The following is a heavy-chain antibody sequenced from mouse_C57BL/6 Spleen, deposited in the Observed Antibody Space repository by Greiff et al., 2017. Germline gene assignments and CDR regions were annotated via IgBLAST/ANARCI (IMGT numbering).Heavy chain of an antibody. J-gene: IGHJ4*01. CDR1: GYTFTSYW. V-gene: IGHV1-50*01. CDR3: TRNGDYGRGYARDY. D-gene: IGHD2-4*01. CDR2: IDPSDSYT. Sequence: QVQLQQPGAELVKPGASVKLSCKASGYTFTSYWMQWVKQRPGQGLEWIGEIDPSDSYTNYNQKVKGKATLTVDTASSTAYMQLSSLTSEDSAVYDGTRNGDYGRGYARDYWGQGTSVTVST.